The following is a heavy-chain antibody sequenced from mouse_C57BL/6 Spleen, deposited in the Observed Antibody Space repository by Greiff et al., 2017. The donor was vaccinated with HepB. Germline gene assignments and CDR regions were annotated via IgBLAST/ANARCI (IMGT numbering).Heavy chain of an antibody. V-gene: IGHV1-82*01. J-gene: IGHJ1*03. Sequence: QVQLQQSGPELVKPGASVKISCKASGYAFSSSWMNWVKQRPGKGLEWIGRIYPGDGDTNYNGKFKGKATLTADKSSSTAYMQLSSLTSDDSAVYFCARYPTLYYGSSYWYFDVWGTGTTVTVSS. CDR2: IYPGDGDT. D-gene: IGHD1-1*01. CDR3: ARYPTLYYGSSYWYFDV. CDR1: GYAFSSSW.